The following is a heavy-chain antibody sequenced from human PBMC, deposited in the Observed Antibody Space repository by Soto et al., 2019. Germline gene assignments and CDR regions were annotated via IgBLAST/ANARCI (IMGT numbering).Heavy chain of an antibody. J-gene: IGHJ4*02. CDR3: AKESLPEHYGYTLFDY. V-gene: IGHV3-23*01. D-gene: IGHD4-17*01. CDR1: GFSFSNYA. CDR2: FSAGGRT. Sequence: EVQLLESGGTLVQPGGSLRLSCAASGFSFSNYALSWVRQAPGKGLEWVSTFSAGGRTYYADSVKGRFTIARDSSQNTVHLLIIDLRPEDTAVYYCAKESLPEHYGYTLFDYWGQGTRVTVSS.